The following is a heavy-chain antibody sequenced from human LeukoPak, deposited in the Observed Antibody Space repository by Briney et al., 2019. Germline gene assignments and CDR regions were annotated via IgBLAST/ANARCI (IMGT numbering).Heavy chain of an antibody. CDR3: AATYYDFWTHFDY. CDR1: GGSISSGGYY. J-gene: IGHJ4*02. Sequence: SETLSLTCTVSGGSISSGGYYWGWIRQPPGKGLEWIGYIYHSGSTYYNPSLKSRVTISVDRSKNQFSLKLSSVTAADTAVYYCAATYYDFWTHFDYWGQGTLVTVSS. V-gene: IGHV4-30-2*01. D-gene: IGHD3-3*01. CDR2: IYHSGST.